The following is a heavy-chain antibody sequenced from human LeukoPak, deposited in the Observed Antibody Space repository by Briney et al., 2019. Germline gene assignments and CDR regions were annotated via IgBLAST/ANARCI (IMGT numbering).Heavy chain of an antibody. CDR2: ISPTGSTI. CDR3: ARDEVGVTTEFDY. CDR1: GFTFSSYE. Sequence: GSLRLSCAASGFTFSSYEMNWVRQAPGKGLEWVSYISPTGSTIYYADSVKGRFTISRDNAKNSLYLQMNSLRVEDTAVYYCARDEVGVTTEFDYWGQGTVVTVSS. V-gene: IGHV3-48*03. J-gene: IGHJ4*02. D-gene: IGHD1-26*01.